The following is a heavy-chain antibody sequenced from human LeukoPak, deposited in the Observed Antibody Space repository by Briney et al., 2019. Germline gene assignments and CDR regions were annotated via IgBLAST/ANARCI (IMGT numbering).Heavy chain of an antibody. Sequence: GESLKISCKGSGYSFTSYWIGWVRQMPGKGLEWIGIIYPGDSDTRYSPSFQGQVTVSADKSISTAYLQWSSLKASDTAMYYCARRRYYDSSGLHYFDYWGQGTLVTVSS. CDR2: IYPGDSDT. D-gene: IGHD3-22*01. V-gene: IGHV5-51*01. CDR3: ARRRYYDSSGLHYFDY. CDR1: GYSFTSYW. J-gene: IGHJ4*02.